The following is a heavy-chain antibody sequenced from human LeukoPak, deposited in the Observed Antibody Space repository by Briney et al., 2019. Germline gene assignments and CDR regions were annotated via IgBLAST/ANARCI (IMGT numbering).Heavy chain of an antibody. CDR2: IYHSGST. CDR1: GASISSGYW. Sequence: SETLSLTCAVSGASISSGYWWSWVRQPPGKGLEWIGEIYHSGSTNHNPSLKSRVAISVDKSKSQFSLNLSSVTAADTAVYYCARDDTGVIRGIRFHYWGQGTLVTVSS. CDR3: ARDDTGVIRGIRFHY. J-gene: IGHJ4*02. D-gene: IGHD3-10*01. V-gene: IGHV4-4*02.